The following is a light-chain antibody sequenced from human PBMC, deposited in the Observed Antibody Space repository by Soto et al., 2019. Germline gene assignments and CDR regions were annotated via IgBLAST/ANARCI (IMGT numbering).Light chain of an antibody. V-gene: IGKV1-5*01. CDR3: QQYHSFPLS. Sequence: DIQMTQSPSTLSASVGDRVTITCRASQSISSWLAWYQQKPGKAPKLLIYDPSGLESGVPSKFSGSGSGTEFTLTIISLQPDDFGTYDCQQYHSFPLSFGGGTQVDIK. CDR1: QSISSW. J-gene: IGKJ4*01. CDR2: DPS.